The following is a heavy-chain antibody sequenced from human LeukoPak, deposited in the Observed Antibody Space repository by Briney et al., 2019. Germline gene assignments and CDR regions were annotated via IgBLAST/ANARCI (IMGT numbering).Heavy chain of an antibody. CDR1: GGSFSGYY. D-gene: IGHD2-2*01. CDR2: INHSGST. Sequence: PSETLSLTCAVYGGSFSGYYWSWIRQPPGKGLEWIGEINHSGSTNYNPSLKSRVTISVDTSKNQFSLKLSSVTAADTAVYYCAKSLDIVVVPDYWGQGTLVTVSS. J-gene: IGHJ4*02. CDR3: AKSLDIVVVPDY. V-gene: IGHV4-34*01.